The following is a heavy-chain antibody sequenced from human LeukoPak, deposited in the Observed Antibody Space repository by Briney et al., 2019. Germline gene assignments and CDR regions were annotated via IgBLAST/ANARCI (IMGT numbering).Heavy chain of an antibody. Sequence: AAVKVSCKASGYTFSSYDINWVRQAPGQGLEWMGWVSPNTDDTGSAQKFQGRLTMTRNTPISTVYMELSSLGSEDTAVYYCARGRWFSDSSDNSGNTLDIWGQGTMVTVSS. CDR3: ARGRWFSDSSDNSGNTLDI. J-gene: IGHJ3*02. CDR1: GYTFSSYD. D-gene: IGHD3-22*01. CDR2: VSPNTDDT. V-gene: IGHV1-8*01.